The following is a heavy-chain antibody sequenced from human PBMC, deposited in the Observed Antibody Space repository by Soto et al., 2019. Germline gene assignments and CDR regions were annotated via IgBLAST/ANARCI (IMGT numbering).Heavy chain of an antibody. V-gene: IGHV1-18*01. Sequence: ASVKVSCKASGYTFTSYGISWVRQAPGQGLEWMGWISAYNGNTNYAQKLQGRVTMTTDTSTSTAYMELRSLRSDDTAVYYCARDQPERKYSSSWYGIHYWGQGTLVTVSS. CDR1: GYTFTSYG. CDR2: ISAYNGNT. D-gene: IGHD6-13*01. J-gene: IGHJ4*02. CDR3: ARDQPERKYSSSWYGIHY.